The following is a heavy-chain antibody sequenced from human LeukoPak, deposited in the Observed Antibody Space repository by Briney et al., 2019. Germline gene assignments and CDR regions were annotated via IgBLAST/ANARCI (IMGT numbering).Heavy chain of an antibody. CDR1: GGTFSSYA. D-gene: IGHD3-3*01. CDR2: NIPIFGTA. J-gene: IGHJ5*02. Sequence: ASVKVSCKASGGTFSSYAISWVRQAPGQGIEWMGRNIPIFGTANYAQKFQGRVTITTDESTSTAYMELSSLRSEDTAVYYCARAPSYDFWSPSNWFDPWGQGTLVTVSS. V-gene: IGHV1-69*05. CDR3: ARAPSYDFWSPSNWFDP.